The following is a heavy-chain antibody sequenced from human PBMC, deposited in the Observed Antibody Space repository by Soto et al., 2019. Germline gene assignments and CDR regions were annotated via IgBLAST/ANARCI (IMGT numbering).Heavy chain of an antibody. V-gene: IGHV1-69*12. Sequence: QVQLVQSGAEVKKPGSSVKVSCKASGGTFSSYAISWVRQAPGQGLEWMGGIIPIFGTANYAQKFQGRVTISADESTSTAYMELSSLRSEDTAVYYCAGGGPYCSGGSCQTAFDYWGQGTLVTVSS. J-gene: IGHJ4*02. D-gene: IGHD2-15*01. CDR3: AGGGPYCSGGSCQTAFDY. CDR1: GGTFSSYA. CDR2: IIPIFGTA.